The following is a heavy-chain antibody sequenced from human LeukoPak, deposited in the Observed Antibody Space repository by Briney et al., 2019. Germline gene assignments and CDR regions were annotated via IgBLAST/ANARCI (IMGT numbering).Heavy chain of an antibody. D-gene: IGHD6-13*01. CDR1: GYTFTGYY. CDR2: ISAYNGNT. V-gene: IGHV1-18*04. J-gene: IGHJ4*02. Sequence: GASVTVSCKASGYTFTGYYIHWVRQAPGQGLEWMGWISAYNGNTNYAQKLQGRVTMTTDTSTSTAYMELSRLRSDDTAVYYCAREPPRGAASDYWGQGTLVTVSS. CDR3: AREPPRGAASDY.